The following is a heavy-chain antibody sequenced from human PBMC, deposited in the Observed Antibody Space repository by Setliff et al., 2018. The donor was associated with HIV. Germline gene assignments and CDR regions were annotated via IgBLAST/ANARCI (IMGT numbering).Heavy chain of an antibody. CDR3: ARDYLHVFDI. CDR2: INSASGGT. Sequence: GASVKVSCKASGYTFTDYYIHWVRQAPGQGLEWMGWINSASGGTNYAQNFQGRVTVTRGTSINTAYVELNSLKSDDTAVYYCARDYLHVFDIWGQGTMVTV. CDR1: GYTFTDYY. J-gene: IGHJ3*02. V-gene: IGHV1-2*02.